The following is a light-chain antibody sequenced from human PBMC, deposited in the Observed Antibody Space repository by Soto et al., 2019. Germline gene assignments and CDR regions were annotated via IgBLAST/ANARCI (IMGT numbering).Light chain of an antibody. V-gene: IGKV3-15*01. J-gene: IGKJ1*01. Sequence: EIVMTQSPATLSVSPGERATVACRSSQSVSSNLAWYQQKPGQAPRLLIYGASTRATGVPARFSGSGSGTDFTLTISSLEPEDFATYYCQESYSPLWGTCGQGTKVDI. CDR2: GAS. CDR3: QESYSPLWGT. CDR1: QSVSSN.